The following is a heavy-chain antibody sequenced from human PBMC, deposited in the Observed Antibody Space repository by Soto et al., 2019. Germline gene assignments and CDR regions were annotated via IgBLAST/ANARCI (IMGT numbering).Heavy chain of an antibody. V-gene: IGHV3-30-3*01. CDR1: GFTFSSYA. D-gene: IGHD6-19*01. CDR2: ISYDGSNK. J-gene: IGHJ4*02. CDR3: ARTPSRVLIAVAGILDY. Sequence: QVQLVESGGGVVQPGRSLRLFCAASGFTFSSYAMHWVRQAPGKGLEWVAVISYDGSNKYYADSVKGRFTISRDNSKNTLYLQMNSLRAEDTAVYYCARTPSRVLIAVAGILDYWGQGTLVTVSS.